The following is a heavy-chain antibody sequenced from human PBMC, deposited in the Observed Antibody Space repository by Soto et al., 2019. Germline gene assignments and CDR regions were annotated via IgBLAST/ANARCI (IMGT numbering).Heavy chain of an antibody. J-gene: IGHJ4*02. CDR2: INYNVST. D-gene: IGHD7-27*01. Sequence: QVHLQESGPGMVKPSETLSLTCTVSGGSINNHSWSWIRQPPGKGLEWIGYINYNVSTNYNPPLKRRVTVSVNTAKNRVSLNLTSLPAADASIYYYARANWYSEYWGQGTLVTVSS. CDR1: GGSINNHS. V-gene: IGHV4-59*11. CDR3: ARANWYSEY.